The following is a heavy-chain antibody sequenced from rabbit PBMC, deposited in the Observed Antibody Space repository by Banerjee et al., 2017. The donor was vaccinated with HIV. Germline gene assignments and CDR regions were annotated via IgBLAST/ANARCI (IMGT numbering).Heavy chain of an antibody. CDR3: ARDLTGVIGWNFGW. J-gene: IGHJ4*01. V-gene: IGHV1S45*01. Sequence: QEQLEESGGGLVKPGASLTLTCTASGVSFSFSSYMCWVRQAPGKGLEWIACIEVGSSDFTYYASWAKGRFTISKTSSTTVTLQVTSLTAADTATYFCARDLTGVIGWNFGWWGPGTLVTVS. D-gene: IGHD1-1*01. CDR2: IEVGSSDFT. CDR1: GVSFSFSSY.